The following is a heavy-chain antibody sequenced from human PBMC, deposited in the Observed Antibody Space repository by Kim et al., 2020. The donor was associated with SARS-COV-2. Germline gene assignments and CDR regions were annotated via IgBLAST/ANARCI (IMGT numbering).Heavy chain of an antibody. CDR3: ARVRGGRPRGGFAY. J-gene: IGHJ4*02. V-gene: IGHV4-38-2*02. Sequence: SETLSLTCTVSGYSISSGYYWGWIRQHPGKGLEWIGSIYHSGSTYYNPSLKSRVTITVDTSKNQFSLKLSSVTAADTAVYYCARVRGGRPRGGFAYWGQGTLVTVSS. CDR1: GYSISSGYY. D-gene: IGHD1-26*01. CDR2: IYHSGST.